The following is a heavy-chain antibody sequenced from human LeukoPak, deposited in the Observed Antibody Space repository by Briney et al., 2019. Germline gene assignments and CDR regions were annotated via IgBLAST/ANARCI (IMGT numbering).Heavy chain of an antibody. J-gene: IGHJ6*02. V-gene: IGHV1-18*01. Sequence: ASVKVSCKASGYTSTSYGISWVRQAPGQGLEWMGWISAYNGNTNYAQKLQGRVTMTTDTSTSTAYMELRSLRSDDTAVYYCARVQTQRYCSSTSCRAYYYGMDVWGQGTTVTVSS. CDR1: GYTSTSYG. D-gene: IGHD2-2*01. CDR2: ISAYNGNT. CDR3: ARVQTQRYCSSTSCRAYYYGMDV.